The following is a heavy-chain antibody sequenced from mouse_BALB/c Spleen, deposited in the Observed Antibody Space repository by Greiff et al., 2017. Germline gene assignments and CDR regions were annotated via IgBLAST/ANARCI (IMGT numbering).Heavy chain of an antibody. CDR3: ARNWGGYGPWFAY. Sequence: QVQLKESGPGLVQPSQSLSITCTVSGFSLTSYGVHWVRQSPGKGLEWLGVIWSGGSTDYNAAFISRLSISKDNSKSQVFFKMNSLQANDTAIYYCARNWGGYGPWFAYWGQGTLVTVSA. V-gene: IGHV2-2*02. CDR1: GFSLTSYG. J-gene: IGHJ3*01. D-gene: IGHD1-1*02. CDR2: IWSGGST.